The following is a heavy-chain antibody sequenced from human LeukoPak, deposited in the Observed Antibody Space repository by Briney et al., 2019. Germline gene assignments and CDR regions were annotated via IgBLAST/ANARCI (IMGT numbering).Heavy chain of an antibody. V-gene: IGHV4-59*01. Sequence: PSETLSLTCTVSGGSISSYYWSWIRQPPGKGLEWIGYIYYSGSTNYNPSLKSRVTISVDTSKNQFSLKLSSVTAADTAVYYCARDMALWFGELFAFDIWGHGTMVTVSS. CDR1: GGSISSYY. CDR3: ARDMALWFGELFAFDI. D-gene: IGHD3-10*01. CDR2: IYYSGST. J-gene: IGHJ3*02.